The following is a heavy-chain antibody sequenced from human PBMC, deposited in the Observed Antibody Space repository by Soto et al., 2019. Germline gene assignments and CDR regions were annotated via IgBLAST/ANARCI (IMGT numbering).Heavy chain of an antibody. Sequence: PGASLKISCQGSGYRFSTYWIAWVRQLPGKGLEWMGIIYPGDSDTRYSPSFQGQVTISADKSISTAYLQWSSLKASDTAMYYCARRGYCSGTTCYKWFDPWGQGTLVTVSS. V-gene: IGHV5-51*01. CDR2: IYPGDSDT. CDR1: GYRFSTYW. D-gene: IGHD2-2*02. J-gene: IGHJ5*02. CDR3: ARRGYCSGTTCYKWFDP.